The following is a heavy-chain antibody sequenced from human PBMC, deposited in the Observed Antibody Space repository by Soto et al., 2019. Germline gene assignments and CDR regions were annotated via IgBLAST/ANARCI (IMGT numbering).Heavy chain of an antibody. J-gene: IGHJ3*02. CDR1: GFTFSDYI. CDR3: ASPREYCSSNNCYVAFAI. V-gene: IGHV3-21*06. CDR2: ISSSSSYI. D-gene: IGHD2-2*01. Sequence: EIQLVESGGGLVKPGGSLRLSCAASGFTFSDYIMNWVRQAPGKGLEWLSSISSSSSYIFYADSVKGRFTISSNNAKNSLFLHMNSLRADDTAVYYCASPREYCSSNNCYVAFAIWGQGTMVTVS.